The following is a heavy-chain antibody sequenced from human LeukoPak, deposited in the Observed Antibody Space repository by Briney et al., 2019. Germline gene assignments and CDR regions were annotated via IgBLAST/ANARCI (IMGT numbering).Heavy chain of an antibody. CDR2: VSADGETA. Sequence: GEFLRLSCTASKFTLSTYAMTWVRQAPGKGLERVSTVSADGETAYYTDSVKDRFTVSRDNGKNKVYLSMDNLRPEDTARYYCAKDGAQAGYFFDYWGPRTLVSVSS. J-gene: IGHJ4*02. CDR1: KFTLSTYA. CDR3: AKDGAQAGYFFDY. D-gene: IGHD1-26*01. V-gene: IGHV3-23*01.